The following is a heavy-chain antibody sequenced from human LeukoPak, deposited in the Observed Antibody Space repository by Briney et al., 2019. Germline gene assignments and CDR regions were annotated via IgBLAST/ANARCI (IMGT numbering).Heavy chain of an antibody. V-gene: IGHV3-23*01. J-gene: IGHJ4*02. Sequence: GGSLRLSCAASGFTFSDHYMDWVRQAPGKGLEWVSAISGSGGSTYYADSVKGRFTISRDNSKNTLYLQMNSLRAEDTAVYYCAKDRMVIYYFDYWGQGTLVTVSS. D-gene: IGHD2-21*01. CDR2: ISGSGGST. CDR3: AKDRMVIYYFDY. CDR1: GFTFSDHY.